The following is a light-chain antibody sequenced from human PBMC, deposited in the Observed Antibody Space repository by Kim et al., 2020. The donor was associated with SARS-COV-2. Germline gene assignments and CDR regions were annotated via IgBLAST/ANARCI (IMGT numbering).Light chain of an antibody. CDR1: NIGRKS. CDR3: QVWDSSSDHPV. CDR2: YDS. Sequence: SYELTQPPSLSVAPGMTARITCGGNNIGRKSVHWYQHKPGQAPVVVIYYDSDRPSGIPERFSGSNSGNTATLTIIRVGAGDEADYYCQVWDSSSDHPVFGGGPKVTVL. V-gene: IGLV3-21*04. J-gene: IGLJ2*01.